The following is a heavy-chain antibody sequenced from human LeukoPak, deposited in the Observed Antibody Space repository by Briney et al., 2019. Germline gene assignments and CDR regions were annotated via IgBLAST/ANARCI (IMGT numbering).Heavy chain of an antibody. Sequence: SVKVSCKASGYTFTSYYMHWVRQAPGQGLEWMGIINPSGGSTSYAQKFQGRVTITTDESTSTAYMELSSLRSEDTAVYYCASQVGAEYGRYWGQGTLVTVSS. CDR3: ASQVGAEYGRY. D-gene: IGHD1-26*01. CDR1: GYTFTSYY. J-gene: IGHJ4*02. CDR2: INPSGGST. V-gene: IGHV1-46*01.